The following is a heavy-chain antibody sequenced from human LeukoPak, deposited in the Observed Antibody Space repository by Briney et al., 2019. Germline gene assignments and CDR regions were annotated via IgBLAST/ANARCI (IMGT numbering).Heavy chain of an antibody. Sequence: GGSLRLSCAASGFTFSSFAMNWVRQAPGKGLEWVSYITSGSTAIYYADSVKGRFTISRDNAKNSLLLQMNSLRDEDTAVYYCARSSTYAFDIWGQGTMVTVSS. V-gene: IGHV3-48*02. J-gene: IGHJ3*02. CDR2: ITSGSTAI. CDR1: GFTFSSFA. D-gene: IGHD2-2*01. CDR3: ARSSTYAFDI.